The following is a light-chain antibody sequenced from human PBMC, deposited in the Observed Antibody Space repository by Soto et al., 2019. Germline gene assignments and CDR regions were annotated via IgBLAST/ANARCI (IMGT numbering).Light chain of an antibody. CDR1: SSDVGDYKY. Sequence: QSALTQPASVSGSPGQSITISCTGTSSDVGDYKYVSWYQHHPGKAPKVMIYEVSKRPSGVSNRFSGSKSGNTASLTISGLQAEDEGDYYCSSYTRSSTWVFGGGTMLTVL. V-gene: IGLV2-14*01. J-gene: IGLJ3*02. CDR3: SSYTRSSTWV. CDR2: EVS.